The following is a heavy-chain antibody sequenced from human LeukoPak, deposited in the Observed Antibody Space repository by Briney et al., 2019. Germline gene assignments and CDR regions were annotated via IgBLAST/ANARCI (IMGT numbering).Heavy chain of an antibody. J-gene: IGHJ4*02. CDR1: GGSISSYY. Sequence: SETLSLTCSVSGGSISSYYWSWIRQPPGKGLEWIGEINHSGSTNYNPSLKSRVTISVDTSKNQFSLKLSSVTAADTAVYYCARVQYYYGSGRFDYWGQGTLVTVSS. D-gene: IGHD3-10*01. CDR2: INHSGST. V-gene: IGHV4-34*01. CDR3: ARVQYYYGSGRFDY.